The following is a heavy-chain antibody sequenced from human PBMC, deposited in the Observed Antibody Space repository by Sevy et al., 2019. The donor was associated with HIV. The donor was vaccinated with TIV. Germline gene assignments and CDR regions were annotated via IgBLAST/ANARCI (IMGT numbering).Heavy chain of an antibody. CDR1: QFTFDTYA. CDR3: ATNMVQAGAHGSYFNF. J-gene: IGHJ4*02. V-gene: IGHV3-30*02. D-gene: IGHD3-10*01. CDR2: IRYDGSSK. Sequence: GGSLRLSCVASQFTFDTYAIHWVRQAPGKGLEWVAMIRYDGSSKDYAESVKGRFAISRDNSENTAFLQMNSLRAEDTCVYYCATNMVQAGAHGSYFNFWGQGSLVTVSS.